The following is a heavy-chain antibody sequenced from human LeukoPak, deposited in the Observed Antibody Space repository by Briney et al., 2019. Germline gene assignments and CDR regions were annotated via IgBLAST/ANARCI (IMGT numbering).Heavy chain of an antibody. CDR2: FDPEDGET. Sequence: GASVKVSCKVSGYTLTELSMHWVRQAPGKGLEWMGGFDPEDGETIYAQKFQGRVTMTEDTSTDTAYMELSSLRSEDTAVYYCASGVIAAASNDYWGQGTLVTVSS. CDR3: ASGVIAAASNDY. V-gene: IGHV1-24*01. CDR1: GYTLTELS. D-gene: IGHD6-13*01. J-gene: IGHJ4*01.